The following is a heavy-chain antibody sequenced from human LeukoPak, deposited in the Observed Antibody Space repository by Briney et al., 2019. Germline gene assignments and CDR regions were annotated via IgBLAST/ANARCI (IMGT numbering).Heavy chain of an antibody. J-gene: IGHJ4*02. CDR2: ISGSGGST. D-gene: IGHD1-7*01. CDR1: GFTFSNCG. V-gene: IGHV3-23*01. Sequence: AGGSLRLSCAASGFTFSNCGMSWVRQAPGKGLEWVSLISGSGGSTYYADSVKGRFTISRDNSKNTLYLQMNSLRAEDTAVYYCAKDKNYQNYFDYLGQGTLVTVSS. CDR3: AKDKNYQNYFDY.